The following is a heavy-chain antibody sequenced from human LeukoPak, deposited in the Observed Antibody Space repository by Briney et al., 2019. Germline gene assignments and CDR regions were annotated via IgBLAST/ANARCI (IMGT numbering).Heavy chain of an antibody. D-gene: IGHD1-1*01. CDR3: ARGATDVTRWFDP. CDR2: ISGSGSGT. V-gene: IGHV3-23*01. Sequence: PGGTLRLSCAASGFTFSSYGMSWVRQAPGKGLEWVSGISGSGSGTYYADSVKGRFTISRDNAKNSLYLQMNGLRAEDTAVYYCARGATDVTRWFDPWGQGTRVTVSS. J-gene: IGHJ5*02. CDR1: GFTFSSYG.